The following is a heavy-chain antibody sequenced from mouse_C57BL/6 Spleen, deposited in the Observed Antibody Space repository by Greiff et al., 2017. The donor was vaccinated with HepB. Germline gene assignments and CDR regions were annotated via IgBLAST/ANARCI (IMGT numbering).Heavy chain of an antibody. CDR1: GYTFTSYT. CDR3: ARPITTVVATDAMDY. Sequence: QVQLQQSGAELARPGASVKMSCKASGYTFTSYTMHWVKQRPGQGLEWIGYLNPSSGYTKYNQKFKDKATLTANKSSSTAYMQLSSLTSEDSAVYYCARPITTVVATDAMDYWGQGTSVTVSS. V-gene: IGHV1-4*01. D-gene: IGHD1-1*01. CDR2: LNPSSGYT. J-gene: IGHJ4*01.